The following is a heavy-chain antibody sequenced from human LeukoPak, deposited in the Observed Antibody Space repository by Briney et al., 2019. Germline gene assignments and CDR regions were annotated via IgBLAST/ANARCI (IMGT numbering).Heavy chain of an antibody. V-gene: IGHV1-2*02. D-gene: IGHD3-10*01. CDR2: INPNSGGT. Sequence: ASVKVSCKASGYSFTGYYIHWVRQAPGQGLEWMGWINPNSGGTHYARNFQGRVTMTGDTSISTAYMELRSLRSDDTAVYYCARDQWSYYGSGSYYDLDYWSQGTLVTVSS. J-gene: IGHJ4*02. CDR1: GYSFTGYY. CDR3: ARDQWSYYGSGSYYDLDY.